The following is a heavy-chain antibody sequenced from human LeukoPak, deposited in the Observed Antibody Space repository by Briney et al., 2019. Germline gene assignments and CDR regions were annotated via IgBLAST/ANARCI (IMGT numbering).Heavy chain of an antibody. J-gene: IGHJ4*01. CDR3: ARGVGETLSGWTLDY. Sequence: GGSLRLSCAASGFDFSSYAMHWVRQAPGKGLGWMAVIIYDGSNKNYADSVKGQFTISRDNSRNTLYMKMNSLRVEDTAVYYCARGVGETLSGWTLDYWGHGTLVAVSS. CDR2: IIYDGSNK. CDR1: GFDFSSYA. D-gene: IGHD6-19*01. V-gene: IGHV3-30*04.